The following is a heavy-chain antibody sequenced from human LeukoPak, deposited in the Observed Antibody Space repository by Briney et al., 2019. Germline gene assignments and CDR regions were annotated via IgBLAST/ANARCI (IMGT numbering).Heavy chain of an antibody. J-gene: IGHJ4*02. CDR2: IRQDGSEK. D-gene: IGHD2-15*01. CDR1: GSTFGSYW. Sequence: GGSLRLSCAASGSTFGSYWMTWVRQAPGKGLEWVANIRQDGSEKYYVGSVKGRFTISRDNAKSSLFLEMNSLRPEDTAVYYCARDRLVVAAAAAYFFDYWGQGTLVTVSS. CDR3: ARDRLVVAAAAAYFFDY. V-gene: IGHV3-7*01.